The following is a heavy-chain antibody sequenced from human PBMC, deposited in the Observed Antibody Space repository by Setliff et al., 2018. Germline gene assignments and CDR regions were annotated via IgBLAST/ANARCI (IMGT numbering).Heavy chain of an antibody. J-gene: IGHJ4*02. CDR1: GFIVSGNY. CDR2: IFNDGRT. Sequence: GGSLRLSCAASGFIVSGNYMSWVRQAPDKGLEWVSVIFNDGRTFYADSVRGRFTISRDSSENTLFLQRTSLRAEDTAVYYCSVQSEFGHDCSDGSCHPNYFDSWGQGTPVTVSS. D-gene: IGHD2-15*01. CDR3: SVQSEFGHDCSDGSCHPNYFDS. V-gene: IGHV3-53*01.